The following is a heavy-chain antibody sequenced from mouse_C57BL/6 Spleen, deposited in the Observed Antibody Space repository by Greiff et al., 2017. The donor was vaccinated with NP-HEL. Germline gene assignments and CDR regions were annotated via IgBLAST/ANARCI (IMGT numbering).Heavy chain of an antibody. V-gene: IGHV3-6*01. Sequence: EVQLQESGPGLVKPSQSLSLTCSVTGYSITSGYYWNWIRQFPGNKLEWMGYISYDGSNNYNPSSKNRISITRDTSKNQFFLKLNSVTTEDTATYYCARDRDYSFAYGGQGTLGTVSA. CDR3: ARDRDYSFAY. CDR2: ISYDGSN. J-gene: IGHJ3*01. CDR1: GYSITSGYY. D-gene: IGHD1-1*01.